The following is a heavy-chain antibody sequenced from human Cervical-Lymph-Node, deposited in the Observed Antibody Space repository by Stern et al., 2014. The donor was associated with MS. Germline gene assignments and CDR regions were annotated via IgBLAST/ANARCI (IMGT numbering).Heavy chain of an antibody. Sequence: QVQLVQSGAEVKKPGASVTVSCKASGYTFTAYFIHWVRQAPGQGLEWMGWISTDTGGANYAQRFQGRITMTWDTSISTTYMELSRLRSDDTAVYYCARDRGSHSDYWGQGTLVTVSS. V-gene: IGHV1-2*02. D-gene: IGHD1-26*01. CDR1: GYTFTAYF. CDR2: ISTDTGGA. CDR3: ARDRGSHSDY. J-gene: IGHJ4*02.